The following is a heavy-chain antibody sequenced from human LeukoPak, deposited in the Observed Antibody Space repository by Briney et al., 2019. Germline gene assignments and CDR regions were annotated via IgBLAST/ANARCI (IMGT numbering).Heavy chain of an antibody. CDR1: GFTFSSYS. Sequence: GGSLRLSCAASGFTFSSYSMNWVRQAPGKGLEWVSSISSSSSYIYYADSVKGRFTISRDNAKNSLYLQMNSLRAEDTAVYYCARDRRRYYDILTGYPLGAFDIWGQGTMVTVSS. V-gene: IGHV3-21*04. D-gene: IGHD3-9*01. J-gene: IGHJ3*02. CDR3: ARDRRRYYDILTGYPLGAFDI. CDR2: ISSSSSYI.